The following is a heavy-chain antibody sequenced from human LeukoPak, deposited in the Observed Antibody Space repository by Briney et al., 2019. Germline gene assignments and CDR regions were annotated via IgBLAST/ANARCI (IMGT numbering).Heavy chain of an antibody. CDR1: GGSISSYY. D-gene: IGHD1-26*01. CDR3: ARAVVGAHFDY. J-gene: IGHJ4*02. Sequence: SETLSLTCTVPGGSISSYYWSWIRQPPGKGLEWIGYIYYSGSTNYNPSLKSRVTISVDTSKNQFSLKLSSVTAADTAVYYCARAVVGAHFDYWGQGTLVTVSS. V-gene: IGHV4-59*01. CDR2: IYYSGST.